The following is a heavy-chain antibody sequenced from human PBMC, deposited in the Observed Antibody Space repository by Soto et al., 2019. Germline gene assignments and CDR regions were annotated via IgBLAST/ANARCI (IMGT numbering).Heavy chain of an antibody. V-gene: IGHV4-59*02. D-gene: IGHD2-15*01. CDR2: IYHSGGT. J-gene: IGHJ4*02. CDR3: ARVEVAPADLFYFDS. Sequence: PSETLSLTCSVSGGSVNDHYWSWIRQPPGKSLEWVAFIYHSGGTDYSPSLQSRVSLSVDTSKNHFSLRLRSVTASDTAVYFCARVEVAPADLFYFDSWGQGTLVTVSS. CDR1: GGSVNDHY.